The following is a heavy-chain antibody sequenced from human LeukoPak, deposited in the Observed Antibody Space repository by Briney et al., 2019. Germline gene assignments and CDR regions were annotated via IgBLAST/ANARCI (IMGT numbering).Heavy chain of an antibody. CDR3: ASPSSGYYLTFDY. D-gene: IGHD3-22*01. J-gene: IGHJ4*02. CDR2: IIPIFGTA. V-gene: IGHV1-69*05. CDR1: GGTFSSHA. Sequence: SVKVSCKASGGTFSSHAISWVRQAPGQGLEWMGGIIPIFGTANYAQKFQGRVTITTDESTSTAYMELSSLRSEDTAVYYCASPSSGYYLTFDYWGQGTLVTVSS.